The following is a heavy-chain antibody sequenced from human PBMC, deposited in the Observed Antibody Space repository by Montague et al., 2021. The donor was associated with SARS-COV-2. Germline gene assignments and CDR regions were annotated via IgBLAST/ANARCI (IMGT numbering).Heavy chain of an antibody. V-gene: IGHV4-4*02. CDR2: IYHSGST. D-gene: IGHD4-23*01. J-gene: IGHJ4*02. Sequence: SETLSLTCAVSGGSISSSNWWSWVRQPPGKGLEWIGEIYHSGSTNYNPSLKSRVTISVDKSKNQFSLKLSPVTAADTAVYYCARQRKATVVTDLLFDYWGQGTLVTVSS. CDR3: ARQRKATVVTDLLFDY. CDR1: GGSISSSNW.